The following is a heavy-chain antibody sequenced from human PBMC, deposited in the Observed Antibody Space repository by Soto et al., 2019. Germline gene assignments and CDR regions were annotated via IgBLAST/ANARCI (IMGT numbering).Heavy chain of an antibody. D-gene: IGHD3-22*01. J-gene: IGHJ4*02. CDR3: ARYATPHYYDSSGCFDY. Sequence: EVQLVESGGGLVQPGGSLRLSCAASGFTFSSYEMNWVRQAPGKGLEWVSYISSSGSTIYYADSVKGRFTISRDNAKNSLYLKMNSLRAEDTAVYYCARYATPHYYDSSGCFDYWGQGTLVTVSS. V-gene: IGHV3-48*03. CDR1: GFTFSSYE. CDR2: ISSSGSTI.